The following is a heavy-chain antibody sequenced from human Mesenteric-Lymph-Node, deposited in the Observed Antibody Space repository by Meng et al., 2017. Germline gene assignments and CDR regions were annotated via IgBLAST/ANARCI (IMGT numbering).Heavy chain of an antibody. D-gene: IGHD3-22*01. J-gene: IGHJ5*02. CDR2: IYYSGST. CDR1: GGSISSYY. CDR3: ARVETHYYDSSGYYDTNWFDP. V-gene: IGHV4-59*01. Sequence: SETLSLTCTASGGSISSYYWSWIRQPPGKGLEWIGYIYYSGSTNYNPSLKSRVTISVDTSKNQFSLKLSSVTAADTAVYYCARVETHYYDSSGYYDTNWFDPWGQGTLVTVSS.